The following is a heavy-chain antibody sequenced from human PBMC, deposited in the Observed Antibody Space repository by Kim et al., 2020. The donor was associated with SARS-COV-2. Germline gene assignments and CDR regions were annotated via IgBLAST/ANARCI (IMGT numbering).Heavy chain of an antibody. CDR2: ISSSSSYI. Sequence: GGSLRLSCAASGFTFSSYSMNWVRQAPGKGLEWVSSISSSSSYIYYADSVKGRFTISRDNAKNSLYLQMNSLRAEDTAVYYCARDGVQGSSSWYRMYNWFDPWGQGTLVTVSS. J-gene: IGHJ5*02. V-gene: IGHV3-21*01. CDR1: GFTFSSYS. CDR3: ARDGVQGSSSWYRMYNWFDP. D-gene: IGHD6-13*01.